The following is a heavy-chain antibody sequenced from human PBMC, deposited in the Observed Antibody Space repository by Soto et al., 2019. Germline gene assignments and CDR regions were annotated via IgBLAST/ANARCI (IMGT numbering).Heavy chain of an antibody. J-gene: IGHJ5*02. D-gene: IGHD5-12*01. CDR3: ARHHGRGWLQVSGWFDP. V-gene: IGHV4-59*01. CDR2: IYYSGST. Sequence: QVQLQESGPGLVKPSETLSLTCTVSGGSISSYYWSWIRQPPGKGLEWIGYIYYSGSTNYNPSLKSRVTISVDTSKNQFSLKLSSVTAADTTVYYCARHHGRGWLQVSGWFDPWGQGTLVTVSS. CDR1: GGSISSYY.